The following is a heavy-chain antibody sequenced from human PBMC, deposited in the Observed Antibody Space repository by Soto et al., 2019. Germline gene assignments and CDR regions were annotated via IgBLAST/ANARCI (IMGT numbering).Heavy chain of an antibody. D-gene: IGHD3-22*01. J-gene: IGHJ4*02. Sequence: SETLSLTCTVSGGSTSSGGYYWGWLRPCQGKGLVWIGNIFYSGTTFSNPSRNRLVTISVDTSKNQISMKLTSVKEADTSVYCWARGRDLCMHYSDSSGYYTDYWGQGTLVTVSS. CDR1: GGSTSSGGYY. CDR3: ARGRDLCMHYSDSSGYYTDY. CDR2: IFYSGTT. V-gene: IGHV4-31*01.